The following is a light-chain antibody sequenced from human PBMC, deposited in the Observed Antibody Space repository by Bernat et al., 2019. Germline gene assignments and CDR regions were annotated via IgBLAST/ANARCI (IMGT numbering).Light chain of an antibody. CDR1: QTVSSSY. CDR3: QQYGNSPYT. V-gene: IGKV3-20*01. CDR2: GAS. J-gene: IGKJ2*01. Sequence: EIVLTQSPGTLSLSPGERVTLSCRASQTVSSSYLAWYQQKPGQALRLLVYGASSRATGIPDRFSGSGSGTDFTLTISRLEPEDFAVYYCQQYGNSPYTFGQGTKLEIK.